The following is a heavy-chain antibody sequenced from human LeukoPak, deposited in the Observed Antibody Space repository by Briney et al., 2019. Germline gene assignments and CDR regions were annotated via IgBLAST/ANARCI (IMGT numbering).Heavy chain of an antibody. J-gene: IGHJ4*02. CDR2: ISYDGSNK. CDR1: GFTFSSYA. D-gene: IGHD6-13*01. Sequence: GGSLRLSCATSGFTFSSYAMHWVRQAPGKGLEWVAVISYDGSNKYYADSVKGRFTISRDNSKNTLYLQMNSLRAEDTAVYYCAREVTGIAAAGADYWGQGTLVTVSS. V-gene: IGHV3-30-3*01. CDR3: AREVTGIAAAGADY.